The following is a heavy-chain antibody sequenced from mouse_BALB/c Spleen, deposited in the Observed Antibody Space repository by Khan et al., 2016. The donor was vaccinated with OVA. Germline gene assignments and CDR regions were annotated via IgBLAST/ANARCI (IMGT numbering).Heavy chain of an antibody. V-gene: IGHV3-2*02. CDR3: ARDGSRYNYAMDY. D-gene: IGHD2-3*01. CDR2: ISYSGSP. J-gene: IGHJ4*01. CDR1: GYSITSDYA. Sequence: VQLKESGPGPVKPSQSLSLTCTVTGYSITSDYAWNWIRQFPGNKLEWMGYISYSGSPNYNPALKSRISITRDTSKNQFFLQLNSVTTEDTATYYCARDGSRYNYAMDYWGQGTSVTVSS.